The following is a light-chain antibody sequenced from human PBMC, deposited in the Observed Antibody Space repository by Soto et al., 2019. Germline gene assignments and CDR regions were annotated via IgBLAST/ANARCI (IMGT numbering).Light chain of an antibody. CDR2: RSN. V-gene: IGLV1-47*01. CDR1: SSDIGTND. J-gene: IGLJ2*01. CDR3: ASWDYSLSGVL. Sequence: QSVLTQPPSASGTPGQRVTISCCGSSSDIGTNDAFWYQQLPGTAPKLLIYRSNQRPSGVPDRFSGSKSGTSASLAISGLRSEDEADYYCASWDYSLSGVLFGGGTKLTVL.